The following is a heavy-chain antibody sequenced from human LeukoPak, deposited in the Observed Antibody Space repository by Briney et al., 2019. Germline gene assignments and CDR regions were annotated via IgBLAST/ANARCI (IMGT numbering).Heavy chain of an antibody. V-gene: IGHV4-59*01. CDR3: ARGPRYDSSGYYYFDY. J-gene: IGHJ4*02. Sequence: PSETLSLTCTVSGGSISSYYWSWIRQPPGKGLEWIGYIYYSGTTNYNPSLKSRVTISLDTSKNQFSLKLSSVTAADTAVYYCARGPRYDSSGYYYFDYWGQGTLVTVSS. D-gene: IGHD3-22*01. CDR1: GGSISSYY. CDR2: IYYSGTT.